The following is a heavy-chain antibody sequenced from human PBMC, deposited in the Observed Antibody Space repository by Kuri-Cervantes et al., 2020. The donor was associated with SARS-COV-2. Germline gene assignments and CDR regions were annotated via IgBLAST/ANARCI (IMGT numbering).Heavy chain of an antibody. CDR3: ASGPSWNYIWGTYRGGWDTFDI. V-gene: IGHV1-2*04. D-gene: IGHD3-16*02. Sequence: ASVKVSCRASGYTFTDYYMHWVRQAPGQGLEWMGWMNPNSGGTNSAQKFQGWVIMTRDTSITTAYMELRRLRSDDTAVYYCASGPSWNYIWGTYRGGWDTFDIWGQGTMVTVSS. CDR2: MNPNSGGT. CDR1: GYTFTDYY. J-gene: IGHJ3*02.